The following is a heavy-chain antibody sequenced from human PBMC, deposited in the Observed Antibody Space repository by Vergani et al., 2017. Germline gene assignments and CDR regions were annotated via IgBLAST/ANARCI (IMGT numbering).Heavy chain of an antibody. Sequence: EVQLAESGGGLVQPGGSLRLSCAASGFTFSSFSMNWVRQAPGKGLEWISYISPSSSTFYHADSVKGRFSISRDNAKNSLFLQMSSLRVEDTAVYYCARGGGIVGSMLQVWGPGTLVTVSS. CDR3: ARGGGIVGSMLQV. V-gene: IGHV3-48*01. D-gene: IGHD1-26*01. CDR1: GFTFSSFS. CDR2: ISPSSSTF. J-gene: IGHJ4*02.